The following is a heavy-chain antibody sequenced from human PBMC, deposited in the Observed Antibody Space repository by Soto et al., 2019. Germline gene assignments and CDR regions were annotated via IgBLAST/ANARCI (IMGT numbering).Heavy chain of an antibody. CDR2: FDPEDGET. D-gene: IGHD1-1*01. Sequence: EASVKVSCKVSGYTLTELSMHWVRQAPGKGLEWMGGFDPEDGETIYAQKFQGRVTMTEDTSTDTAYMELSSLRSEDTAVYYCATETGENWNRLNYYYGMDVWGQGTTVTVSS. J-gene: IGHJ6*02. CDR1: GYTLTELS. CDR3: ATETGENWNRLNYYYGMDV. V-gene: IGHV1-24*01.